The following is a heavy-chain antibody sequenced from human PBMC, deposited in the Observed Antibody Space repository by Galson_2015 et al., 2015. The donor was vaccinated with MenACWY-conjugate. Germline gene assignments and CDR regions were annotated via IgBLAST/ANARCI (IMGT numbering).Heavy chain of an antibody. CDR1: GYTFTSYY. Sequence: SVKVSCKASGYTFTSYYMHWVRQAPGQGLEWMGIINPSGGSTSYAQKFQGRVTMTRDTSTSTVYMELSSLRSEDTAVYYCARDKEYDFWSGYQPISHGMDVWGQGTTVTVSS. D-gene: IGHD3-3*01. J-gene: IGHJ6*02. CDR3: ARDKEYDFWSGYQPISHGMDV. V-gene: IGHV1-46*01. CDR2: INPSGGST.